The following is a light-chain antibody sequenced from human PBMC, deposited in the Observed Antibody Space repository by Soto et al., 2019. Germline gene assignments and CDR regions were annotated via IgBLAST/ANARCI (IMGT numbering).Light chain of an antibody. V-gene: IGKV3-11*01. J-gene: IGKJ5*01. Sequence: ENVLTQSPGTLVLAPVERDRLSCRARQSVSSYLAWYQQKPGQAPRLLIYDAYNRATGIPARFSGSGSGTDFTITISSLQPEDFATYYCQPSYNTPITFGQGTRLEIK. CDR1: QSVSSY. CDR2: DAY. CDR3: QPSYNTPIT.